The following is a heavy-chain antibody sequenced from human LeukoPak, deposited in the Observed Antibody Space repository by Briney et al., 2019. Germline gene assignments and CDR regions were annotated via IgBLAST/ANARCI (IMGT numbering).Heavy chain of an antibody. CDR2: IYYSGST. D-gene: IGHD5-18*01. J-gene: IGHJ4*02. Sequence: SETLSLTCTVSGGSITTSGYYWGWIRQPPGKGLEWIGSIYYSGSTYYNPSLKSRVTISVDTSRNQFSLRLSSVAAADTAMYYCARLYEYNYGHLDYWGQGTLVTVSS. CDR1: GGSITTSGYY. CDR3: ARLYEYNYGHLDY. V-gene: IGHV4-39*01.